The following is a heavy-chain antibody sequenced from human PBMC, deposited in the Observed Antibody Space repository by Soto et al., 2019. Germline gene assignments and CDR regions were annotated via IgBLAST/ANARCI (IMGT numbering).Heavy chain of an antibody. D-gene: IGHD3-10*01. V-gene: IGHV4-39*01. Sequence: QLQLQESGPGLVKPSETLSLTCTVSGGSISSSSYYWGWIRQPPGKGLEWIGSIYYSGSTYYNPSLKSRVTISVDTSKNQVSLKLSSVTAADTAVYYCAILGRGLWFGELFTWGQGTLVTVSS. CDR2: IYYSGST. CDR3: AILGRGLWFGELFT. CDR1: GGSISSSSYY. J-gene: IGHJ4*02.